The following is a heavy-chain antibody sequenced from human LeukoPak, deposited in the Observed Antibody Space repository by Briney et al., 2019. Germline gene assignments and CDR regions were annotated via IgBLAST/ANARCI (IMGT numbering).Heavy chain of an antibody. V-gene: IGHV4-39*07. Sequence: PSETLSLTCSVSGGSIGSSNYYWGWIRQPPGKGLEWIGSVHSSGSTFSNPSLKSRVTLSVDTSKNQFSLRMTSVTAADTALYYCARGVGRFSSNLDYWGQGTVLTVS. J-gene: IGHJ4*02. CDR2: VHSSGST. CDR3: ARGVGRFSSNLDY. CDR1: GGSIGSSNYY. D-gene: IGHD1-26*01.